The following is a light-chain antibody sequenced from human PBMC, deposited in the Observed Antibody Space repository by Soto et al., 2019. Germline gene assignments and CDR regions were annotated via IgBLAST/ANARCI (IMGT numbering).Light chain of an antibody. Sequence: QSALTQPASVSGSPGQSITISCTGTSSDVGDYNYVSWYQQHPGKAPKLMIYDVSNRPSGVSNRFSGSKSGSTASLTISGLQAEDEADYYCSSYTRSSTLVVFGGGTKLTVL. CDR3: SSYTRSSTLVV. CDR1: SSDVGDYNY. J-gene: IGLJ2*01. V-gene: IGLV2-14*03. CDR2: DVS.